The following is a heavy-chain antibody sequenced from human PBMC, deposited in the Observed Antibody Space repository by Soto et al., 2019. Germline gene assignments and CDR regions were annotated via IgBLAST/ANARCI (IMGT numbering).Heavy chain of an antibody. Sequence: GGSLRLSCAASGFTFSNAWMSWVRQAPGKGLEWVGRIKSKTDGGTTDYAATVKGRFTISRDDSKNTLYLQMNSLKTEDTAVHYCTTRGVIALPFDYWGQGTLVTVSS. D-gene: IGHD3-16*02. CDR3: TTRGVIALPFDY. CDR2: IKSKTDGGTT. CDR1: GFTFSNAW. V-gene: IGHV3-15*01. J-gene: IGHJ4*02.